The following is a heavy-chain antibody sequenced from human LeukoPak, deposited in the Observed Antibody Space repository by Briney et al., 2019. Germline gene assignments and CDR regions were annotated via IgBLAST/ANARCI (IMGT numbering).Heavy chain of an antibody. D-gene: IGHD3-22*01. Sequence: ASVKVSCKASGYTFTGYYMHWVRQAPGQGLVWMGWINPNSGGTNYAQKFQGRVTMTRDTSISTAYMELSRLRSDDTAVYYCANTHPLPYYYDSSGHYCWGQGTLVTVSS. CDR3: ANTHPLPYYYDSSGHYC. CDR2: INPNSGGT. J-gene: IGHJ4*02. V-gene: IGHV1-2*02. CDR1: GYTFTGYY.